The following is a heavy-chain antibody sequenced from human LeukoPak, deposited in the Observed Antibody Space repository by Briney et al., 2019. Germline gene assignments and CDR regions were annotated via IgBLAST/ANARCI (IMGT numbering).Heavy chain of an antibody. CDR2: INPSGGST. Sequence: PAASVKVSCKASGYTFTGYYMHWVRQAPGQGLEWMGIINPSGGSTSYAQKFQGRVTMTRDTSTSTVYMELSSLRSEDTAVYYCARDRVGYQLSRGYYFDYWGQGTLVTVSS. J-gene: IGHJ4*02. D-gene: IGHD2-2*01. CDR1: GYTFTGYY. V-gene: IGHV1-46*01. CDR3: ARDRVGYQLSRGYYFDY.